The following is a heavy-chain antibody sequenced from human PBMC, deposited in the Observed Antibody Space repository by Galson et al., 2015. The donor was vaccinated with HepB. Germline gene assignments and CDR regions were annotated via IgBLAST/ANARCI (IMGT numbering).Heavy chain of an antibody. CDR3: ARDRDHSGYDYGSAAMDLHFDY. CDR2: ISAYNGNT. Sequence: SVKVSCKASGYTFTSYGISWVRQAPGQGLEWMGWISAYNGNTNYAQKLQGRVTMTTDTSTSTAYMELRSLRSDDTAVYYCARDRDHSGYDYGSAAMDLHFDYWGQGTLVTVSS. V-gene: IGHV1-18*01. J-gene: IGHJ4*02. D-gene: IGHD5-12*01. CDR1: GYTFTSYG.